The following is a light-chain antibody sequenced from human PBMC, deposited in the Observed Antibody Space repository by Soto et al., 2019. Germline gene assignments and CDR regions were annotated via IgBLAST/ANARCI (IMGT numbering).Light chain of an antibody. Sequence: EMVLTQSPGTLSLSPGERATLSCRASQSVSSSYLAWYQQKPGQAPRLLIYGASSRATGIPDRFSGSGSGTDFTLTISRLEPEDFAVYYCQQYGSSLFTFGPGTKVD. V-gene: IGKV3-20*01. CDR3: QQYGSSLFT. CDR2: GAS. J-gene: IGKJ3*01. CDR1: QSVSSSY.